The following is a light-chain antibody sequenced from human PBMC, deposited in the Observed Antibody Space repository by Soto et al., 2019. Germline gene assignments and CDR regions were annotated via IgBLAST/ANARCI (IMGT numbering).Light chain of an antibody. CDR2: EVS. V-gene: IGLV2-14*01. J-gene: IGLJ1*01. CDR1: SSDVGSYNY. Sequence: QSVLTQPASVSGSPGQSITISCTGTSSDVGSYNYVSWYQQHPGKAPKLMIYEVSDRPSGISSRFSGSKSGNTASLTISALQTEDEADYYCSSYTSSSTLFGTGTNVTVL. CDR3: SSYTSSSTL.